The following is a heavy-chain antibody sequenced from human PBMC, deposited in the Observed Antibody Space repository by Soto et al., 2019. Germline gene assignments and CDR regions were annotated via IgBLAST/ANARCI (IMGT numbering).Heavy chain of an antibody. CDR3: ARDDYYDSSGRITFTFDY. CDR1: GYTFTSYA. Sequence: GASVKVSCKASGYTFTSYAMHWVRQAPGQRLEWMGWINAGNGNTKYSQKFQGRVTITRDTSASTAYMELSSLRSEDTAVYYCARDDYYDSSGRITFTFDYWGQGTLVTVSS. D-gene: IGHD3-22*01. CDR2: INAGNGNT. J-gene: IGHJ4*02. V-gene: IGHV1-3*01.